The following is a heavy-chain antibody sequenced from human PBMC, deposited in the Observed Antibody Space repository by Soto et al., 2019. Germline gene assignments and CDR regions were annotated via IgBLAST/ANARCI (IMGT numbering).Heavy chain of an antibody. CDR2: IYWNEDK. CDR1: GFSLSTRAVG. CDR3: AHRHELGSFDI. J-gene: IGHJ3*02. D-gene: IGHD1-26*01. V-gene: IGHV2-5*01. Sequence: QITLKESGPTLVKPTQTLTLTCTFSGFSLSTRAVGVGWIRQPPGKALEWLALIYWNEDKRYSPSLKNRLTSTKDTSKNHVVITMTNMDPVDTATYYCAHRHELGSFDIWGQGTKVTVSS.